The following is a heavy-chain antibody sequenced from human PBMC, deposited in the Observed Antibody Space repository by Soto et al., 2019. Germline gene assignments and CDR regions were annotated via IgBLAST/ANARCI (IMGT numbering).Heavy chain of an antibody. Sequence: ASVKVSCKASGYTFTSYAMHWVRQAPGQRLEWMGWINAGNGNTKYSQKFQGRVTITRDTSASTAYMELSSLRSEDTAVYYCARDPGYYGSGSYSWFDYWGQGTLVTVSS. CDR3: ARDPGYYGSGSYSWFDY. CDR1: GYTFTSYA. D-gene: IGHD3-10*01. J-gene: IGHJ4*02. CDR2: INAGNGNT. V-gene: IGHV1-3*01.